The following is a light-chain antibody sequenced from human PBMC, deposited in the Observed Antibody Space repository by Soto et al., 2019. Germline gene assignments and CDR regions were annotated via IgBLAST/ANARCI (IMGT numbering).Light chain of an antibody. J-gene: IGLJ2*01. Sequence: QSVLTQPPSVSAAPGQKVTISCSGSSSNIGNNYVSWYQQLPGTAPKLLIYDNNKRPSGIPDRFSGSKSGTSATLGITGLQTGDEADYYCGPWDSRLSAVVFGGGTKVTVL. V-gene: IGLV1-51*01. CDR1: SSNIGNNY. CDR3: GPWDSRLSAVV. CDR2: DNN.